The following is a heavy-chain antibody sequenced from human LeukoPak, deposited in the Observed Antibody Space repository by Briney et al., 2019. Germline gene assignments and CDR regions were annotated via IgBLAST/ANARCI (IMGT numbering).Heavy chain of an antibody. Sequence: PGGSLRLSCAASGFTFSNYWMSWVRQAPGKGLEWVASIDQYGRAKYYVDSVRGRFTFSRDNTKNSLHLQMNSLRAEDTGVYYCAKDYCGGDCYSGWYFDLWGRGTLITVSS. CDR3: AKDYCGGDCYSGWYFDL. CDR2: IDQYGRAK. CDR1: GFTFSNYW. D-gene: IGHD2-21*02. V-gene: IGHV3-7*01. J-gene: IGHJ2*01.